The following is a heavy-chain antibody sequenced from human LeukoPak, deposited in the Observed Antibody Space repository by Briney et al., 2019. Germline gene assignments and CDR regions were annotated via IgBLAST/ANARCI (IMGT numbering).Heavy chain of an antibody. CDR1: GGSISSGGYY. Sequence: TPSQTLSLTCTVSGGSISSGGYYWSWIRQHPGKGLEWIGYIYYSGSTYYNPSLKSRVTMSVDTSKNQFSLKLSSVTAADTAVYYCARVGAAGTIGYWGQGTLVTVSS. J-gene: IGHJ4*02. CDR3: ARVGAAGTIGY. V-gene: IGHV4-31*03. D-gene: IGHD6-13*01. CDR2: IYYSGST.